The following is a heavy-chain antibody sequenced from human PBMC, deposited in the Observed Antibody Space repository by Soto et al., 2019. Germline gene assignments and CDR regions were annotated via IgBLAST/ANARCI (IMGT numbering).Heavy chain of an antibody. V-gene: IGHV1-46*01. CDR1: GYTFTSYY. Sequence: VQLVQSGAEVKKPGASVKVSCKASGYTFTSYYMHWVRQAPGQGLEWMGIINPSGGSTSYAQKFQGRVTMTRDKATSTVYMELSSLRSEDTAVYYCARERGTIYDYWGQGTLVTVSS. D-gene: IGHD3-9*01. CDR2: INPSGGST. J-gene: IGHJ4*02. CDR3: ARERGTIYDY.